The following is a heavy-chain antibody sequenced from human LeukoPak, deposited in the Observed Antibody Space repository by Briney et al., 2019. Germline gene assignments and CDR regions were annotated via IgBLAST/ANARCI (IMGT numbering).Heavy chain of an antibody. J-gene: IGHJ3*02. V-gene: IGHV1-2*06. CDR1: GYTFTGYY. Sequence: GASVKVSCKASGYTFTGYYIHWVRHAPGQGLECMGRISPNSGGTNYAQKFQGRVTMTRDTSISTAYMELTRLTSDDTAVYYCARESAAGTGHAFDIWGQGTMVTVSS. CDR2: ISPNSGGT. D-gene: IGHD6-13*01. CDR3: ARESAAGTGHAFDI.